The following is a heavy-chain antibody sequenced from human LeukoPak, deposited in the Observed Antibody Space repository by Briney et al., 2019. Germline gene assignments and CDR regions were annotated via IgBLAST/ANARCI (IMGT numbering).Heavy chain of an antibody. V-gene: IGHV3-20*04. CDR2: INWNGGST. Sequence: GGSLRLSCAASGFTFDDYGMSWVRQAPGKGLEWVSGINWNGGSTGYADSVKGRFTISRDNAKNSLYLQMNSLRAEDTALYYCARAGVVPAKAYYLDYWGQGTLVTVSS. CDR3: ARAGVVPAKAYYLDY. D-gene: IGHD2-2*01. J-gene: IGHJ4*02. CDR1: GFTFDDYG.